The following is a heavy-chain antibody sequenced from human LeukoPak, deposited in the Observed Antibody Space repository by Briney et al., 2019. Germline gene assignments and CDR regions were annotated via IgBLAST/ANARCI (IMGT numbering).Heavy chain of an antibody. D-gene: IGHD6-13*01. Sequence: GASLKLSCKASGYTFTSYDINWVRQATGQGLEWMGWMNPNSGNTGYAQKFQGRVTMTRNTSISTAYMELSSLRSEDTAVYYCARGRSSSWYNWFDPWGQGTLVTVSS. V-gene: IGHV1-8*01. J-gene: IGHJ5*02. CDR2: MNPNSGNT. CDR1: GYTFTSYD. CDR3: ARGRSSSWYNWFDP.